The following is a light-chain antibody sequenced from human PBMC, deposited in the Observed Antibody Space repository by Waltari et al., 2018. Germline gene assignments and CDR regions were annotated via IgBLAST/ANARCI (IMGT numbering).Light chain of an antibody. CDR1: NSDVRGYNF. CDR3: NSYSTSSTVV. CDR2: DVS. J-gene: IGLJ1*01. V-gene: IGLV2-14*01. Sequence: QSALTQPASVSGSPGQSLTISCTGSNSDVRGYNFAPWYQQHPAKAPKLMIYDVSNRPSGVSNRFSGSKSGNTASLTISGLQPEDAADYYCNSYSTSSTVVFGTGTRVTVL.